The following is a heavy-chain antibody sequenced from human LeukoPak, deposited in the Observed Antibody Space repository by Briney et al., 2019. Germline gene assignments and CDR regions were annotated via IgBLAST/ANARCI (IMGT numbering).Heavy chain of an antibody. CDR3: ARDHIHAGYYYDSGRGTWFGP. CDR1: GFTFDDYG. J-gene: IGHJ5*02. Sequence: PGGSLRLSCAASGFTFDDYGMSWVRQAPGKGLEWVAGINWNGGSTGYAASVKGRFTISRDNAKNSLYLKMNSLRAADTAVYYCARDHIHAGYYYDSGRGTWFGPWGQGTLVTVSS. D-gene: IGHD3-10*01. V-gene: IGHV3-20*04. CDR2: INWNGGST.